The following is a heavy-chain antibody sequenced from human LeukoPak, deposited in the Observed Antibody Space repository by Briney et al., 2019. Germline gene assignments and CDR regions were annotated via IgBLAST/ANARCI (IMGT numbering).Heavy chain of an antibody. V-gene: IGHV1-24*01. J-gene: IGHJ4*02. Sequence: ASVKVSCKVSGYTLTELSMHWVRQAPGKGLEWMGGFGPEDGETIYAQKFQGRVTMTEDTSTDTAYMELSSLRSEDTAVYYCATSGGYCSGGSCYNYWGQGTLVTVSS. D-gene: IGHD2-15*01. CDR3: ATSGGYCSGGSCYNY. CDR2: FGPEDGET. CDR1: GYTLTELS.